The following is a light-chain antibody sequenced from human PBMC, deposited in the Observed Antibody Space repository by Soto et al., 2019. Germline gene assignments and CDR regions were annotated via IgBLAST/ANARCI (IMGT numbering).Light chain of an antibody. CDR3: QQYNKWPPWT. J-gene: IGKJ1*01. V-gene: IGKV3-15*01. CDR2: SAF. CDR1: QSVSSSY. Sequence: EIVLRQSPGTLSLSPGERATLSCRASQSVSSSYLAWYQQKPGQAPRVLIYSAFTRATGIPARFSGSGSGTEFTLTISSLQSEDFAVYYCQQYNKWPPWTFGQGTKVDIK.